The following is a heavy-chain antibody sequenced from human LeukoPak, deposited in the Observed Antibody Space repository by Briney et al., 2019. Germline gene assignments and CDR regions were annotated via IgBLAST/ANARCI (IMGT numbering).Heavy chain of an antibody. V-gene: IGHV3-30*04. Sequence: GGSLRLSCAAAGFTFSSYAMHWVRQAPDKGLEWDAVISYDGSNKYYADSVKGRFTISRDNSKNTLYLQMNSLRAEDTAVYYCARDGTESNAFDIWGQGTMVTVSS. CDR1: GFTFSSYA. CDR2: ISYDGSNK. J-gene: IGHJ3*02. D-gene: IGHD1-26*01. CDR3: ARDGTESNAFDI.